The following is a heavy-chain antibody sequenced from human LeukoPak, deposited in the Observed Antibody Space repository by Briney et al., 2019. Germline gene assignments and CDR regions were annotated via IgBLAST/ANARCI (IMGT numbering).Heavy chain of an antibody. CDR3: SRENGAFSPFGY. D-gene: IGHD2-8*01. V-gene: IGHV4-4*02. Sequence: PSETLSLTCGVSGGSFSNTNWWGWVRQPPGQGLEWIGEISLTGLTHYNPSFESRVTQPLDKSKNQLSHSLTSVTAADTDVYYCSRENGAFSPFGYWGQGTLVPV. CDR2: ISLTGLT. CDR1: GGSFSNTNW. J-gene: IGHJ4*02.